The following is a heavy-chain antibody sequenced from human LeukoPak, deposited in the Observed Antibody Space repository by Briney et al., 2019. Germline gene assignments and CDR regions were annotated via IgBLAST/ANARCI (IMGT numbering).Heavy chain of an antibody. Sequence: PSETLSPTCAVSGVSISSSNWWSWVRQPPGKGLEWIGEIYHSGSTNYNPSLKSRVTISVDKSKNQFSLKLSSVTAADTAVYYCARSDGFRFYYFDYWGQGTLVTVSS. J-gene: IGHJ4*02. V-gene: IGHV4-4*02. CDR1: GVSISSSNW. CDR2: IYHSGST. CDR3: ARSDGFRFYYFDY. D-gene: IGHD3-10*01.